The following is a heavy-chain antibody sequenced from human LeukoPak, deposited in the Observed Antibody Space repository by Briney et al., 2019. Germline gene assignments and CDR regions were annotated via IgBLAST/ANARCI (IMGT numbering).Heavy chain of an antibody. V-gene: IGHV3-30*18. CDR3: AKDPYSVAGSLPQYFRH. CDR1: GFTFSSYG. Sequence: GGSLRLSCAASGFTFSSYGMHWVRQAPGKGLEWVAVISYDGSNKYYADSVKGRFTISRDNSKNTLYLQMNSLRAEDTAVYYCAKDPYSVAGSLPQYFRHWGQGTLVTVSS. CDR2: ISYDGSNK. J-gene: IGHJ1*01. D-gene: IGHD6-19*01.